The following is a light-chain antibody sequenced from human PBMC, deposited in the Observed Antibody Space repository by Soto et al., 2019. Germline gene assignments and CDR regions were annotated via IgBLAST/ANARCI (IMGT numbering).Light chain of an antibody. V-gene: IGLV2-14*01. CDR2: EVS. J-gene: IGLJ3*02. CDR3: SSFTSGGTWV. Sequence: QSALTQPASVSGSPGQSITISCTGTSSDVGGYNYVSWYQQHPGKAPKLIIYEVSDRPSGVSNRFSASKSGNTASLTISGLQAEDEATYYCSSFTSGGTWVFGGGTKLTVL. CDR1: SSDVGGYNY.